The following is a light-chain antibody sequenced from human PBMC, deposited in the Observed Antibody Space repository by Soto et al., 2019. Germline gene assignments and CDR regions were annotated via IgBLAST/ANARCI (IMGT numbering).Light chain of an antibody. V-gene: IGKV1-5*01. CDR1: QSISSR. Sequence: DIQMTQSPSTLSASIGDRVIITCRASQSISSRLAWYQQKPGKAPKVLIYDASSLESGVLSRFSGSGSGTEYTLTISRLQPDDFATYNSQQYKTYPWAFGDGAKV. J-gene: IGKJ1*01. CDR3: QQYKTYPWA. CDR2: DAS.